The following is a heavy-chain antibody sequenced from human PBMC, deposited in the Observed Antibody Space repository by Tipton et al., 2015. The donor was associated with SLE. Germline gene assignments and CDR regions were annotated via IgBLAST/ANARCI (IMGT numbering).Heavy chain of an antibody. CDR2: ISSSSSYI. Sequence: GSLRLSCAASGFSFSGYAMHWVRQAPGKGLEWVSSISSSSSYIYYADSVKGRFTISRDNAKNSLYLQMNSLRAEDTAVYYCARDPHPLTGYYPDFDYWGQGTLVTVSS. CDR3: ARDPHPLTGYYPDFDY. D-gene: IGHD3-9*01. V-gene: IGHV3-21*03. J-gene: IGHJ4*02. CDR1: GFSFSGYA.